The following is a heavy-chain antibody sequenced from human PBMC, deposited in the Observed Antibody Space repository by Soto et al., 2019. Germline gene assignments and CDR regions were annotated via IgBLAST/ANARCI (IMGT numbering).Heavy chain of an antibody. CDR1: GFTFSNYG. CDR3: SRESMGYCSSSLECYLDS. CDR2: VSPGGDNT. V-gene: IGHV3-23*01. Sequence: PGGSLRLSCAASGFTFSNYGMSWVRQAPGMRLEWVSAVSPGGDNTYYTNSVKGRFTSSRDNSKSTLYLQMNNLRAEDTAVYYCSRESMGYCSSSLECYLDSWGQGTLVTVSS. J-gene: IGHJ4*02. D-gene: IGHD2-2*01.